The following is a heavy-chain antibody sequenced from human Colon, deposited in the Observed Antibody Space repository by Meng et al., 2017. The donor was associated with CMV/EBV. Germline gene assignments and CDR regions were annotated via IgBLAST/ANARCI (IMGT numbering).Heavy chain of an antibody. CDR3: ARDATSCSGGTCYFLGMDV. CDR2: IFYSVST. J-gene: IGHJ6*02. CDR1: GASVSSGSYY. V-gene: IGHV4-61*01. D-gene: IGHD2-15*01. Sequence: SETLSLTCTVSGASVSSGSYYWSWVRQSPGKGLEWIGYIFYSVSTNYNPSLESRVTISGDTSKNQFSLKLRSVTAADTAVYYCARDATSCSGGTCYFLGMDVWGQGTTVTVSS.